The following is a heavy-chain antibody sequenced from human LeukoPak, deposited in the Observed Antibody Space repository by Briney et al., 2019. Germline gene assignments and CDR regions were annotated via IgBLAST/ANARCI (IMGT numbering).Heavy chain of an antibody. CDR2: IWYDGSNK. CDR3: ARASSPATASPFDY. J-gene: IGHJ4*02. D-gene: IGHD2-21*02. V-gene: IGHV3-33*01. Sequence: GSLRLSCAASGFTFSSYGMHWVRQAPGKGLEWVAVIWYDGSNKYYADSVKGRFTISRDNSKNTLHLQMNSLRAEDTAVYYCARASSPATASPFDYWGQGTLVTVSS. CDR1: GFTFSSYG.